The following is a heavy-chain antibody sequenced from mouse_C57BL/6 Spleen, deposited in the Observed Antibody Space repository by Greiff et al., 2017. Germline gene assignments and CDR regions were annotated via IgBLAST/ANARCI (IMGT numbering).Heavy chain of an antibody. CDR1: GYTFTDYY. D-gene: IGHD1-1*01. J-gene: IGHJ4*01. CDR3: ARSHYYGSSYSAMDY. V-gene: IGHV1-19*01. CDR2: INPYNGGT. Sequence: EVQLQQSGPVLVKPGASVKMSCKASGYTFTDYYMNWVKQSHGKSLEWIGVINPYNGGTSYNQKFKGKATLTVDKSSSTAYMELNSLTSEDSAVYYCARSHYYGSSYSAMDYWGQGTSVTVSS.